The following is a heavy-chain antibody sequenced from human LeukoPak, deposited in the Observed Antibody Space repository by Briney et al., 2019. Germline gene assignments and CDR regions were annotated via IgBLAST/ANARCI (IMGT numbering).Heavy chain of an antibody. V-gene: IGHV4-61*02. CDR2: IYTSGST. D-gene: IGHD5-24*01. CDR1: GGSISGSSYY. J-gene: IGHJ6*03. CDR3: ARGGGYNTYYYYHMDV. Sequence: SETLSLTCTVSGGSISGSSYYWSWIRQPAGKGLEWIGRIYTSGSTNYNPSLKSRVTISVDTSKNQFSLKLSSVTAADTAVYYCARGGGYNTYYYYHMDVWGKGTTVTVSS.